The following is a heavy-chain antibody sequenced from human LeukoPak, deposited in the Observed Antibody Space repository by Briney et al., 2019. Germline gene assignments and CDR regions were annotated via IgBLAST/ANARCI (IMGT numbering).Heavy chain of an antibody. CDR3: AEGIGTTVRGYFGF. D-gene: IGHD4-11*01. J-gene: IGHJ4*02. CDR2: IYHSTNT. CDR1: SGSIMNTDLY. Sequence: TLSLTCTVSSGSIMNTDLYWSWIRQSPGKGLEWIGYIYHSTNTYYNPSLNSRVTMSVDSSKNQFSLRLTSVTAADTAVYYCAEGIGTTVRGYFGFWGQGTQVTVSS. V-gene: IGHV4-30-2*06.